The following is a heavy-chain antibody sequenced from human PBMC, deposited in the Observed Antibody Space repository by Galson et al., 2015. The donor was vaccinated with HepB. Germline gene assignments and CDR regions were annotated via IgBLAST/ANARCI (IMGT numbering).Heavy chain of an antibody. J-gene: IGHJ4*02. CDR2: MDNTGNR. Sequence: ETLSLTCSVSRDYIRASPYYWGWVRQTPGKGLEWIGHMDNTGNRYSTPSLQSRVAISIDTSMNQFSLNLSSVTAADTAIYYCARHRTFGGHFDYWGQGIRVTVSS. D-gene: IGHD4-23*01. V-gene: IGHV4-39*01. CDR3: ARHRTFGGHFDY. CDR1: RDYIRASPYY.